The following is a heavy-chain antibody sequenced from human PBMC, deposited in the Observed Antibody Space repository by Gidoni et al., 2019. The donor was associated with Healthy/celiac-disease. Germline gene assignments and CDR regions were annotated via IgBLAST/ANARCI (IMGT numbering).Heavy chain of an antibody. CDR2: IRSKAYGGTT. D-gene: IGHD5-12*01. J-gene: IGHJ4*02. CDR3: TRGSRDGYNYSFDY. V-gene: IGHV3-49*03. Sequence: EVQLVESGGGLVQPGRSLRLSCTASGFTFGDYAMSWFRQAPGKGLEWVGFIRSKAYGGTTEYAASVKGRFTISRDDSKSIAYLQMNSLKTEDTAVYYCTRGSRDGYNYSFDYWGQGTLVTVSS. CDR1: GFTFGDYA.